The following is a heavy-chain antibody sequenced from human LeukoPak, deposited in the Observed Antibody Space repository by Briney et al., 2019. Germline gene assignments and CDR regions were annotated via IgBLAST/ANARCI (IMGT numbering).Heavy chain of an antibody. Sequence: GGSLRLSCELCGCTFSSYWMGWVRQAPGKGLVWVAIISYDGGEIYYVDSVKGRFTLSTDNGKSSVYLQMNSLRAEDAAVYYCARDKPRGSYDGSIFDSWGQGTLVTVSS. D-gene: IGHD3-16*01. CDR3: ARDKPRGSYDGSIFDS. CDR2: ISYDGGEI. V-gene: IGHV3-7*01. J-gene: IGHJ4*02. CDR1: GCTFSSYW.